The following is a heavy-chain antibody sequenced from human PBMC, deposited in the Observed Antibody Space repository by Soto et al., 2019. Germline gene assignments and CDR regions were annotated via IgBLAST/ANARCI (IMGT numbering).Heavy chain of an antibody. Sequence: PSETLSLTCAFYGGSFSGYYWSLIRQPPGKGLEWIGEINHSGSTNYNPSLKSRVTISVDTSKNQFSLKLSSVTAADTAVYYCARRWLRGWYNRGMAFDIWGQGTMVTVSS. V-gene: IGHV4-34*01. CDR2: INHSGST. J-gene: IGHJ3*02. CDR1: GGSFSGYY. CDR3: ARRWLRGWYNRGMAFDI. D-gene: IGHD6-19*01.